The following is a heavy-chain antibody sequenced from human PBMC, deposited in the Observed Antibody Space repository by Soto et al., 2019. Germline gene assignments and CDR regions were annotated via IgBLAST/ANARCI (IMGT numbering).Heavy chain of an antibody. J-gene: IGHJ5*02. D-gene: IGHD3-10*01. Sequence: GSLRLSCAASGFTFSSYALSWVRQAPGKGLEWVSGISGSGGSTYYADSVKGRFTISRDNSKNTLYLQMNSLRAEDTAVYYCAKVNYYGSGSSNWFDPWGQGTLVTVSS. CDR3: AKVNYYGSGSSNWFDP. CDR2: ISGSGGST. CDR1: GFTFSSYA. V-gene: IGHV3-23*01.